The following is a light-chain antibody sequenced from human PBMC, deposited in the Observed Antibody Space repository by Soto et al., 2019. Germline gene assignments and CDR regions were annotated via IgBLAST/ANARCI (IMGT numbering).Light chain of an antibody. Sequence: EIVLTQSQCTLSLSPGERATLSCRASQSVSSSYLAWYQQKPGQAPRLLIYGASSRATGIPDRVSGSGSGTDFTLTISRLEPEDFAVYYCQQYGSSPMYTFGQGTKVDIK. CDR1: QSVSSSY. CDR3: QQYGSSPMYT. CDR2: GAS. J-gene: IGKJ2*01. V-gene: IGKV3-20*01.